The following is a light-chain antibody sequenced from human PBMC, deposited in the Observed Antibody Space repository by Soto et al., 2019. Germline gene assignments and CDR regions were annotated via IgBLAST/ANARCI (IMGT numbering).Light chain of an antibody. CDR3: LHDYEFPFT. CDR2: SAS. V-gene: IGKV1-6*01. CDR1: QGIRDD. J-gene: IGKJ3*01. Sequence: AIQMTQSPSSLSASVGDRVTITCRASQGIRDDLAWCQQKPGKAPKLLIYSASSLPSGVPSRFSGSGSGTDFTLTISSLQPEDFATYFCLHDYEFPFTFGPGTRVDIK.